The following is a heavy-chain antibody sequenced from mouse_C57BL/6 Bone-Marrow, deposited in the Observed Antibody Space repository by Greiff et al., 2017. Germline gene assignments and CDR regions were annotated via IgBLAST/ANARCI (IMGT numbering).Heavy chain of an antibody. CDR1: GFTFSSYA. J-gene: IGHJ3*01. Sequence: EVKLVESGGGLVKPGGSLKLSCAASGFTFSSYAMSWVRQTPEKRLEWVATISDGGSYTYYPDNVKGRFTISRDNAKNNLYLQMSLLKSEDTAMYYCARDRRGRGFAYWGQGTLVTVSA. V-gene: IGHV5-4*01. CDR3: ARDRRGRGFAY. CDR2: ISDGGSYT. D-gene: IGHD3-3*01.